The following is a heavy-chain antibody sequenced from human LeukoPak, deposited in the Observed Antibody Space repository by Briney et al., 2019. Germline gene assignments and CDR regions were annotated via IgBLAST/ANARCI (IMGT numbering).Heavy chain of an antibody. Sequence: PGGSLRLSCAASGFTFSSYAMSWVRQAPGKGLEWVSVISGSGGSTYYADSVKGRFTISRDNSKNTLYLRMYSLRAEDTAVYYCAKGKAFMVFASYYFDYWGQGTLVTVSS. J-gene: IGHJ4*02. CDR1: GFTFSSYA. CDR3: AKGKAFMVFASYYFDY. D-gene: IGHD2-8*01. V-gene: IGHV3-23*01. CDR2: ISGSGGST.